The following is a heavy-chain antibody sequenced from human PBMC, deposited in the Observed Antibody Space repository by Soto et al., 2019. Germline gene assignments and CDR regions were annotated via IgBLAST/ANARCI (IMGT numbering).Heavy chain of an antibody. CDR1: GFTFSSSS. V-gene: IGHV3-21*01. D-gene: IGHD4-17*01. CDR2: ITSSSSYI. Sequence: GSLSLSCAASGFTFSSSSMNWVRQAPGKGLEWVSSITSSSSYIYYADSVKGRFTISRDNARNSLYLQMNSLRAEDTAVYYCARDRYGDGYYYYAMDVWGQGTTVTVSS. J-gene: IGHJ6*02. CDR3: ARDRYGDGYYYYAMDV.